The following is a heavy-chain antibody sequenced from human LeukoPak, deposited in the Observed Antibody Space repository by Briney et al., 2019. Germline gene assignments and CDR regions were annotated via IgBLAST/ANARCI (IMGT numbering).Heavy chain of an antibody. J-gene: IGHJ4*02. Sequence: PGGSLRLSCAASGFPFSSYAMNWVRQAPGKGLEWVASISASGGGTYYADAVKGRFTISRDNSRNTLSLQMNNLRAEDTAVYYCAKGGVDHWGQGTLVTVSP. V-gene: IGHV3-23*01. CDR3: AKGGVDH. CDR2: ISASGGGT. CDR1: GFPFSSYA. D-gene: IGHD4-17*01.